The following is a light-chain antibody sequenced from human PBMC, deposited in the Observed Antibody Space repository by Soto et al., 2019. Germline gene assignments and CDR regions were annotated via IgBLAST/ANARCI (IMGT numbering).Light chain of an antibody. V-gene: IGKV1-5*03. J-gene: IGKJ1*01. CDR2: KAS. CDR1: QTISSW. CDR3: QHYNSYSEA. Sequence: DIQMTQSPSTLSGSVGDRFTITCRASQTISSWLAWYRQKPGKXPKXXIYKASTLKSGVPSRFSGSGSGTELTITISSLQPDDFETYYCQHYNSYSEAFGQGTKVDIK.